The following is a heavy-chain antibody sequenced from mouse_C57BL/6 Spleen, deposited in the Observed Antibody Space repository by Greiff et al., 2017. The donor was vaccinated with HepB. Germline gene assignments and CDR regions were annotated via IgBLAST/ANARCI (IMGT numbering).Heavy chain of an antibody. D-gene: IGHD1-1*01. CDR3: ARTHHGSSIYAMDY. CDR2: INPSSGYT. V-gene: IGHV1-7*01. Sequence: QVQLQQSGAELAKPGASVKLSCKASGYTFTSYWMHWVKQRPGQGLEWIGYINPSSGYTKYNQKFKDKATLTADKYSSTAYMQLSSLTYEDSAVYYCARTHHGSSIYAMDYWGQGTSVTVSS. J-gene: IGHJ4*01. CDR1: GYTFTSYW.